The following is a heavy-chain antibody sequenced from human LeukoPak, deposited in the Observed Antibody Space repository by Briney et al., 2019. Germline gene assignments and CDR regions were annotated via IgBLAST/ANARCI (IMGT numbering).Heavy chain of an antibody. J-gene: IGHJ4*02. CDR2: MNPNSGNT. V-gene: IGHV1-8*01. D-gene: IGHD3-22*01. CDR3: ARVSWYYYDSSYDFDY. Sequence: ASVKVSCKASGYTFTSYDINWVRQATGQGLEWMGWMNPNSGNTGYAQKFQGRVTMTRITSISTAYMELSSLRSEDTAVYYCARVSWYYYDSSYDFDYWGQGTLVTVSS. CDR1: GYTFTSYD.